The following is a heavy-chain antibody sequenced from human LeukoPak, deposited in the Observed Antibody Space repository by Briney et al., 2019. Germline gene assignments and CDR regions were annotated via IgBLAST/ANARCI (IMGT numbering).Heavy chain of an antibody. V-gene: IGHV4-34*01. CDR1: GGSFSGYY. Sequence: SETLSLTCAVYGGSFSGYYWSWIRQPPGKGLEWIGEINHSGSTNYNPSLKSRVTLSVDTSKNQFSLKLSSVTAADTAVYYCARGLGPRATFDYWGQGTLVTVSS. CDR3: ARGLGPRATFDY. CDR2: INHSGST. J-gene: IGHJ4*02.